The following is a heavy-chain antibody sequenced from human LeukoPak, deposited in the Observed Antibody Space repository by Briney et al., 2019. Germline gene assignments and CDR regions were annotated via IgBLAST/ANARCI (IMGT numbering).Heavy chain of an antibody. V-gene: IGHV1-8*02. CDR1: GGTFSSYA. CDR2: MNPNSGNT. D-gene: IGHD2-2*02. CDR3: VRDGEGAAISVNYWFDP. Sequence: ASVKVSCKASGGTFSSYAINWVRQATGQGLEWMGWMNPNSGNTGYAQKFQGRVTMTRDTSISTAYMELRGLRSEDTAVYYCVRDGEGAAISVNYWFDPWGQGTLVTVSS. J-gene: IGHJ5*02.